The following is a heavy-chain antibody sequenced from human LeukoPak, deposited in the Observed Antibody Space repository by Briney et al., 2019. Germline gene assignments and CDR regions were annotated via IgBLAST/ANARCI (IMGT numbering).Heavy chain of an antibody. Sequence: SETLSLTCTVSGGSISSYYWSWIRQPPGKGLEWIGYIYYSGSTNYSPSLKSRVTISVDTSKNQFSLKLSSVTAADTAVYYCARRMEWGSYRPSLWFDPWGQGTLVTVSS. CDR3: ARRMEWGSYRPSLWFDP. V-gene: IGHV4-59*08. CDR1: GGSISSYY. D-gene: IGHD3-16*02. J-gene: IGHJ5*02. CDR2: IYYSGST.